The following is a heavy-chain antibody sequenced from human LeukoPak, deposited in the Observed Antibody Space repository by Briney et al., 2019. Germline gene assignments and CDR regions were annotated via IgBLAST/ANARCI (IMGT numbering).Heavy chain of an antibody. CDR1: GFTFDDHS. CDR2: VNWDGGVT. D-gene: IGHD4-17*01. CDR3: AKATATVTTLSAFDY. Sequence: PGGSLRLSCAASGFTFDDHSIYWVRQTPGKGLEWVSLVNWDGGVTYYMDSVKGRFTISRDNSKNSLCLQMISLRTEDTAMYYCAKATATVTTLSAFDYWGRGTLVTVSS. J-gene: IGHJ4*02. V-gene: IGHV3-43*01.